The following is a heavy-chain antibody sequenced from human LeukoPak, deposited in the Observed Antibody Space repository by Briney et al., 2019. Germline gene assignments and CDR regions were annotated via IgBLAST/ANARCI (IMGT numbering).Heavy chain of an antibody. J-gene: IGHJ4*02. D-gene: IGHD6-19*01. CDR3: AKDLTAVAGKAPHYFDY. Sequence: GGSLRLSCAASGFTFSSYAMSGVRQAPGKGLEWGSAISGSGGSTYYADSVKGRFTISRDNSKNTLYLQMNSLRAEDTAVYYCAKDLTAVAGKAPHYFDYWGQGTLVTVSS. CDR1: GFTFSSYA. CDR2: ISGSGGST. V-gene: IGHV3-23*01.